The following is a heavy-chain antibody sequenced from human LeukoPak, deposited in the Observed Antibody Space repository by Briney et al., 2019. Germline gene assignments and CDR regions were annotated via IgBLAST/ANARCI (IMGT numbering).Heavy chain of an antibody. CDR1: GFTFSNYW. D-gene: IGHD3-10*01. J-gene: IGHJ4*02. V-gene: IGHV3-7*01. CDR2: IKQDGSEE. Sequence: GGSLRLSCAASGFTFSNYWMSWVRQAPGKGLEWVANIKQDGSEEHYVDSVKGRFTISRDNADSSLFMQMNSLRAEDTAVYYCARGPGTYGSGSKYYFDYWGQGTLVTVSS. CDR3: ARGPGTYGSGSKYYFDY.